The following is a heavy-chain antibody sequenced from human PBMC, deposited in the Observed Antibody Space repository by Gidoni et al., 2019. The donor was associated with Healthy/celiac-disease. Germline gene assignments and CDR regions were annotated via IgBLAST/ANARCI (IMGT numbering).Heavy chain of an antibody. V-gene: IGHV3-30*18. J-gene: IGHJ2*01. CDR2: ISYDGSNK. CDR1: GLTFSSFG. Sequence: QVQLVESGGGVVQPGRSLRLSRAASGLTFSSFGLPWVRQAPGKGLEWVAVISYDGSNKYYADSVKGRFTIYRDNYKNTLYLQMNSLRAEDTAVYYCAKDSWYDSSGYYIYWYFDLWGRGTLVTVSS. D-gene: IGHD3-22*01. CDR3: AKDSWYDSSGYYIYWYFDL.